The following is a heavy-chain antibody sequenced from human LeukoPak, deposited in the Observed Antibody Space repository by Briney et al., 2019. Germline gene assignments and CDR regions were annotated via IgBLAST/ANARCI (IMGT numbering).Heavy chain of an antibody. J-gene: IGHJ4*02. Sequence: ASVKVSCKASGYTFTSYGISWARQAPGQGLEWMGWISAYNGNTNYAQKLQGRVTMTTDTSTSTAYMELRSLRSDDTAVYYCARRIVVVTTGPHFDYWGQGTLVTVSS. D-gene: IGHD3-22*01. V-gene: IGHV1-18*01. CDR2: ISAYNGNT. CDR3: ARRIVVVTTGPHFDY. CDR1: GYTFTSYG.